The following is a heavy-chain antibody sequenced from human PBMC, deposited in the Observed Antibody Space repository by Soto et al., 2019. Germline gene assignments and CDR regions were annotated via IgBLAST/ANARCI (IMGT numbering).Heavy chain of an antibody. CDR1: GGSISSGDYY. V-gene: IGHV4-30-4*01. J-gene: IGHJ6*02. CDR3: ARASPVVTDV. Sequence: QVQLQESGPGLVKPSQTLSLTCTVSGGSISSGDYYWSWIRQPPGKGLEWIGYIYYSGSTYYNPSLNRSVSITXDTSKNQFSLKLSSVTAADTAVYYCARASPVVTDVWGQGTTVTVSS. D-gene: IGHD5-18*01. CDR2: IYYSGST.